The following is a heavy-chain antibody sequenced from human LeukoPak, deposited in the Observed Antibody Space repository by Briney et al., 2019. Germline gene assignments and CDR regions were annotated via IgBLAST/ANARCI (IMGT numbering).Heavy chain of an antibody. V-gene: IGHV3-23*01. CDR2: IGGSGDST. D-gene: IGHD3-9*01. J-gene: IGHJ5*02. Sequence: GGSLRLSCAASGFTFSNSVMGWVRQAPGKGLEWVSAIGGSGDSTYYSDSVTGRFTISRDNSKNTLYLQMNSLRAEDTALYYCAKLPTGYPNWFDPWGQGTLVTVSS. CDR1: GFTFSNSV. CDR3: AKLPTGYPNWFDP.